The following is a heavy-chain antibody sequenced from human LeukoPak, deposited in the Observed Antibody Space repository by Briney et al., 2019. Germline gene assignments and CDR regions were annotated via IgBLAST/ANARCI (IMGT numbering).Heavy chain of an antibody. J-gene: IGHJ4*02. D-gene: IGHD3-3*01. Sequence: GGSLRLSCAASGFTFSSYTMNWVRQAPGKGLEWVSYISGSSSTIYYADSVKGRFTISRDNAKNSLYLQMNSLRAEDTAVYYCARGGRDVGYDFWSGYYRGYFDYWGQGTLVTVSS. V-gene: IGHV3-48*01. CDR2: ISGSSSTI. CDR1: GFTFSSYT. CDR3: ARGGRDVGYDFWSGYYRGYFDY.